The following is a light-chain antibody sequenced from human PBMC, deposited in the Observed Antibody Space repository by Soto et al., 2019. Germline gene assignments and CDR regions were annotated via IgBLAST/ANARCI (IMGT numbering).Light chain of an antibody. CDR3: QQYNSWPPIT. V-gene: IGKV3-15*01. J-gene: IGKJ5*01. CDR1: QSVRSN. Sequence: IVLTQSPATLSASPGERATLSCRASQSVRSNLAWYQQRPGQAPRLVIYGASTRATGIPARFSGGGSGTEFTLTISSLQSEDFAVYYCQQYNSWPPITFGQGTRL. CDR2: GAS.